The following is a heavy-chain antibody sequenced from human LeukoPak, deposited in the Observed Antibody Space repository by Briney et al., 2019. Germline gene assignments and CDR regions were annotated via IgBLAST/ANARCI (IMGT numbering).Heavy chain of an antibody. CDR3: ARDLAGPPQEAFDI. J-gene: IGHJ3*02. CDR2: IREEGSEK. CDR1: GVTFRRDR. V-gene: IGHV3-7*01. Sequence: GGSLRLSCAAPGVTFRRDRMSSGREAPGKGVEWGANIREEGSEKFYVDSVRGRFTISRDNAENSQFLQMNSLRAEDTAVYYCARDLAGPPQEAFDIWGQGTMVTVS.